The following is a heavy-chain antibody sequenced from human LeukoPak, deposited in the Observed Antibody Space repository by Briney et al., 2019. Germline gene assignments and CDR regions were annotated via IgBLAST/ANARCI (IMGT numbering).Heavy chain of an antibody. CDR1: GFSDSSSG. D-gene: IGHD3-16*02. J-gene: IGHJ4*02. Sequence: PGGSLRLSCAASGFSDSSSGIHWVRQAPGKGLQWVTFIRSDGNSKYYADSVKGRFTISRDNSKNTLYLQMDSLRVEDTAVYYCAKSEPTVTFGGIIGDYFDYWGQGTLVTVSS. V-gene: IGHV3-30*02. CDR3: AKSEPTVTFGGIIGDYFDY. CDR2: IRSDGNSK.